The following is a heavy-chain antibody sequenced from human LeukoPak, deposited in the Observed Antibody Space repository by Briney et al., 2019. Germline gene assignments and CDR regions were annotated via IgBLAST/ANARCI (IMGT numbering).Heavy chain of an antibody. Sequence: PGGSLRLSCAASGFTFSSYEMNWVRQAPGKGLEWVSYISSSGSTKYYANSAKGRFTISRDNAKNSVYLQMNSLTAEDTGLYYCARDATTAVGWVYMDVWGKGTTVTISS. CDR2: ISSSGSTK. CDR1: GFTFSSYE. V-gene: IGHV3-48*03. J-gene: IGHJ6*03. CDR3: ARDATTAVGWVYMDV. D-gene: IGHD6-13*01.